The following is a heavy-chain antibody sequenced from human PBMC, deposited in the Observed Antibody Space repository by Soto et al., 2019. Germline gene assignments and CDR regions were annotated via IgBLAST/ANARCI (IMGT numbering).Heavy chain of an antibody. CDR2: INAGNGNA. CDR1: GYTFTNYA. V-gene: IGHV1-3*01. CDR3: AILRYFGEGMGFDP. J-gene: IGHJ5*02. Sequence: QVQLVQSGAEVKKPGASVKVSCKASGYTFTNYAMHWVRQAPGQRLEWMGWINAGNGNAKYSQKFQGRVTITRDTSASTDYMELSSLRSEDTAVHSCAILRYFGEGMGFDPWGQGTLVTVSS. D-gene: IGHD3-9*01.